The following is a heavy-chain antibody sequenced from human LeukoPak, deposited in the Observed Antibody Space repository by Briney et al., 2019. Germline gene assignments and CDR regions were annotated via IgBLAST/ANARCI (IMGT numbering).Heavy chain of an antibody. CDR3: AMGDYYDSSGYPLLYY. D-gene: IGHD3-22*01. J-gene: IGHJ4*02. CDR1: GGSISSYY. CDR2: IYYSGST. V-gene: IGHV4-59*01. Sequence: PSETLSLTCTVSGGSISSYYWSLIRQPPGKGLEWIGYIYYSGSTNYNPSLKSRVTISVDTSKNQFSLKLSSVTAADTAVYYCAMGDYYDSSGYPLLYYWGQGTLVTVSS.